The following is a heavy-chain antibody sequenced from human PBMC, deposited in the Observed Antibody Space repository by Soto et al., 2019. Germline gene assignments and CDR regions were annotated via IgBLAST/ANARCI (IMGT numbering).Heavy chain of an antibody. CDR1: GGSISSYY. CDR3: ARDLGPWFGELFLGWLDP. V-gene: IGHV4-4*07. J-gene: IGHJ5*02. CDR2: IYTSGST. D-gene: IGHD3-10*01. Sequence: PSETLSLTCTVSGGSISSYYWSWIRQPAGKGLEWIGRIYTSGSTNYNPSLKSRVTMSVDTSKNQFSLKLSSVTAADTAVYYCARDLGPWFGELFLGWLDPWGQGTLVTVSS.